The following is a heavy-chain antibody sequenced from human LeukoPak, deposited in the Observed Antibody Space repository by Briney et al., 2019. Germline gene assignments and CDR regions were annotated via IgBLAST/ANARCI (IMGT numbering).Heavy chain of an antibody. CDR3: ARKIAAAGTGFDY. CDR1: GFTFSTYG. CDR2: ISYDGSNK. J-gene: IGHJ4*02. Sequence: GGSLRLSCAASGFTFSTYGMHWVRQAPGKGLEWVAVISYDGSNKYYTDSVKGRFTISRDNAKNSLYLQMNSLRAEDTALYYCARKIAAAGTGFDYWGQGTLVTVSS. V-gene: IGHV3-30*03. D-gene: IGHD6-13*01.